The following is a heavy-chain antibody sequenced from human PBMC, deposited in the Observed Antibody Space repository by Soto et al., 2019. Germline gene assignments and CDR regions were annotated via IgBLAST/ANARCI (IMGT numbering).Heavy chain of an antibody. D-gene: IGHD1-26*01. Sequence: PSETLSLTCTVSGGSISGSGYFWSWVRHHAGKGLEWIGYISYSGTTYYNPSLKSRVSMSVQMSKNQFSLKLTSVTAADTAVYLRARGHRLSGGSWPFDYSGQGTPVTGSS. V-gene: IGHV4-31*03. CDR3: ARGHRLSGGSWPFDY. J-gene: IGHJ4*02. CDR1: GGSISGSGYF. CDR2: ISYSGTT.